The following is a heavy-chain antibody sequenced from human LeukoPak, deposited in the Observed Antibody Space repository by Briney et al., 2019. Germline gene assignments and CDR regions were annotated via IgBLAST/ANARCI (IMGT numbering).Heavy chain of an antibody. D-gene: IGHD3-10*01. CDR2: IIPIFGTA. J-gene: IGHJ4*02. CDR1: GGTFSSYA. V-gene: IGHV1-69*06. CDR3: ANDEDYGSGNIFDY. Sequence: SVKVSCKASGGTFSSYAISWVRQAPGQGLEWMGGIIPIFGTANYAQKFQGRVTITADKSTSTAYMELSSLRSEDTAVYYCANDEDYGSGNIFDYWGQGTLVTVSS.